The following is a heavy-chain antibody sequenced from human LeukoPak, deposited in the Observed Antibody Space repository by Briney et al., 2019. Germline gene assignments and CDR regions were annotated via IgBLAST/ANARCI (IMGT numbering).Heavy chain of an antibody. CDR1: GYTFTGYY. D-gene: IGHD2-8*01. V-gene: IGHV1-2*02. Sequence: ASVKVSCKASGYTFTGYYMHWVRQAPGQGLEWMGWINPNSGGTNYAQKFQGRVTMTRDTSISTAYMELSSLRSEDTAVYYCAADSFYCTNGVCWENWFDPWGQGTLVTVSS. J-gene: IGHJ5*02. CDR3: AADSFYCTNGVCWENWFDP. CDR2: INPNSGGT.